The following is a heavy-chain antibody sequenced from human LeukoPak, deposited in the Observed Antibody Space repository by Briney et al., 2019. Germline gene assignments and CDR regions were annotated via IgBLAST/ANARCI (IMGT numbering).Heavy chain of an antibody. D-gene: IGHD4-17*01. Sequence: SETLSLTCTVSGDFLSSGDYYWGWIRQSPGKGLTWIGSIYYSGSTLYNASFESRVTMSVDTSKNLFSLKLRSVTAADTAVYYYARLCHGTTCAKFEYWGQGTLVTVSS. V-gene: IGHV4-39*01. J-gene: IGHJ4*02. CDR1: GDFLSSGDYY. CDR2: IYYSGST. CDR3: ARLCHGTTCAKFEY.